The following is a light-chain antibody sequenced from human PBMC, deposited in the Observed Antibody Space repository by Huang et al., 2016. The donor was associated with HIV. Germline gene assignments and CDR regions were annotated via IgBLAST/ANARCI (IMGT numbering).Light chain of an antibody. V-gene: IGKV3-20*01. CDR3: HHYGGSSYT. J-gene: IGKJ2*01. CDR1: QSVISNS. Sequence: EIVLTQSPDTLSLSPGEGATLPCRASQSVISNSLAWYQQKPGQAPRLLTYAASSRATGIPDRFSVSWSVTDFILTISRLEPEDFALYYCHHYGGSSYTFGQGTKLEIK. CDR2: AAS.